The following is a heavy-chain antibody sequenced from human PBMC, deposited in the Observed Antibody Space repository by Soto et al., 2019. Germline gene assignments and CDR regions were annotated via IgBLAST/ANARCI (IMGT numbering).Heavy chain of an antibody. CDR3: TRDRYDNQYYYGMDV. Sequence: VQLVQSGGGLVQPGGSLRLSCAASVSSFRGHWMHWVRQVPGKGPMWVSRISPDGGTTAYADSVKGRFTISRDNAKNTLYLQMNSLRGEDTAVYYCTRDRYDNQYYYGMDVWGQGTTVTVS. J-gene: IGHJ6*02. CDR2: ISPDGGTT. D-gene: IGHD3-22*01. V-gene: IGHV3-74*01. CDR1: VSSFRGHW.